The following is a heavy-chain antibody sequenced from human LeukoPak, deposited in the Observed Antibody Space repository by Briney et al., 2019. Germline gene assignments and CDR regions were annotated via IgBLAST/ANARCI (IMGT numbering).Heavy chain of an antibody. V-gene: IGHV3-74*01. D-gene: IGHD3-10*01. CDR1: GFTFSDYW. CDR3: ARDSTSGIDY. J-gene: IGHJ4*02. Sequence: PGGSLRLSCAASGFTFSDYWMHWDRQVPEKGLMWVSRTSNNGGSTWYADSVRGRFTISRDNAKNTLYLQLNSLRAEDTGVYYCARDSTSGIDYWGQGTLVTVSS. CDR2: TSNNGGST.